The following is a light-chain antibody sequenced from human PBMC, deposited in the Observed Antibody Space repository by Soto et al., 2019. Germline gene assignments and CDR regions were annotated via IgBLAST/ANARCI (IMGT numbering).Light chain of an antibody. V-gene: IGKV3-11*01. Sequence: EVVLTQSPATLSLSPGQRATLSCRASQSVSSYLAWYQQKHGQAPRLLIYDASKRATGIPARFSGSGSGKDFTLTISSLEPEDFAVYYCQQRGNWPLTFGGGTKVEI. J-gene: IGKJ4*01. CDR2: DAS. CDR1: QSVSSY. CDR3: QQRGNWPLT.